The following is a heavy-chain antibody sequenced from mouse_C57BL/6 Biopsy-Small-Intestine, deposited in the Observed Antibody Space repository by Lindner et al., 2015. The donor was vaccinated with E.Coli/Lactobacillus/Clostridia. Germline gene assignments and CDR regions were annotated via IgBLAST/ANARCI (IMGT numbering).Heavy chain of an antibody. V-gene: IGHV14-4*01. CDR2: IDPENGDT. CDR3: TTNGRDYFDY. D-gene: IGHD1-1*01. J-gene: IGHJ2*01. Sequence: VQLQESGAELVRPGASVKLSCTASGFNIKDDYMHWVKQRPEQGLEWIGWIDPENGDTEYAPKFQGKATITADTSSNTAYLQLSSLTSEDTAVYYCTTNGRDYFDYWGQGTTLTVSS. CDR1: GFNIKDDY.